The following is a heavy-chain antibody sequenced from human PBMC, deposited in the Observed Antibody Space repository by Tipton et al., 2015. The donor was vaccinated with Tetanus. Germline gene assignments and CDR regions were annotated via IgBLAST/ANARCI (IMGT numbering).Heavy chain of an antibody. CDR3: ARDFRPIFGVAHPFDS. J-gene: IGHJ5*01. CDR2: ISSSGKTV. D-gene: IGHD3-3*01. Sequence: SLRLSCVASGFTFSDHYMSWIRQAPGKGLEWVSYISSSGKTVHYADAVKGRFTISRDSAKNSLYLQMNGLRDDDTAVYFCARDFRPIFGVAHPFDSWGQGTLVTVSS. CDR1: GFTFSDHY. V-gene: IGHV3-11*04.